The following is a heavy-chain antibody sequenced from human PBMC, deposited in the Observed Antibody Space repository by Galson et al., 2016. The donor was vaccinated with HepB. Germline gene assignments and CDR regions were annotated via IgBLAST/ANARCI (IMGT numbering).Heavy chain of an antibody. Sequence: SLRLSCAASGFTFSDYYMSWIRQAPGKGLEWISYISSSGRTIYYADSVKGRFTISRENAKNSLYLQMSSLRTEDTAVYYCARDYDYGSGGFDHWGQGALVTVSS. CDR3: ARDYDYGSGGFDH. CDR2: ISSSGRTI. V-gene: IGHV3-11*04. CDR1: GFTFSDYY. D-gene: IGHD3-10*01. J-gene: IGHJ4*02.